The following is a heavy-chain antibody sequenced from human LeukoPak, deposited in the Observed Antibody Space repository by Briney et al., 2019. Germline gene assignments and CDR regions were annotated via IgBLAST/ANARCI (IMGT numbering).Heavy chain of an antibody. V-gene: IGHV1-8*01. CDR2: MNPNSGNT. D-gene: IGHD3-10*01. CDR1: GYTFTSYD. CDR3: ARASASYGMDV. J-gene: IGHJ6*02. Sequence: GASVKVSCKASGYTFTSYDINWVRQATGQGLEWMGWMNPNSGNTGYAQKLQGRVTMTTDTSTSTAYMELRSLRSDDTAVYYCARASASYGMDVWGQGTTVTVSS.